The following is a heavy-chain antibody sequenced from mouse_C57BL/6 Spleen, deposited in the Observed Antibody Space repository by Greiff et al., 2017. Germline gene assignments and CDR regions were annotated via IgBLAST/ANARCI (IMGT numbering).Heavy chain of an antibody. D-gene: IGHD2-2*01. CDR1: GYTFTDYN. Sequence: EVQLQQSGPELVKPGASVKMSCKASGYTFTDYNMHWVKQSHGKSLEWIGYINPNNGGTSYNQKFKGKATLTVNKSSSTAYMELRSLTSEDSAVYYCARSVYLLWLRRYYFDYWGQGTTLTVSS. V-gene: IGHV1-22*01. CDR2: INPNNGGT. J-gene: IGHJ2*01. CDR3: ARSVYLLWLRRYYFDY.